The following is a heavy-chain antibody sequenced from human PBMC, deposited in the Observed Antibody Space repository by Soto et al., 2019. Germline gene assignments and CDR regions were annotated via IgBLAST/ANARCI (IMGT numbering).Heavy chain of an antibody. CDR2: ISAYNGNT. V-gene: IGHV1-18*04. CDR3: ARDREAARPGWFDP. D-gene: IGHD6-6*01. Sequence: AASVKVSCKASGYPFSTYGLSWVRQAPGQGLEWLGWISAYNGNTNYAQKFQDRVTMTTDTPTSTAYMELRSLRFDDTAVYYCARDREAARPGWFDPWGQGTLVTVSS. CDR1: GYPFSTYG. J-gene: IGHJ5*02.